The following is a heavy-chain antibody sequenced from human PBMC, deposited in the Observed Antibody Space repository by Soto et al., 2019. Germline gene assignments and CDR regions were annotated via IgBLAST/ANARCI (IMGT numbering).Heavy chain of an antibody. Sequence: ASVKVSCKASGYTFTGYYMHWVRQAPGQGLEWMGWINPNSGGANYAQKFQGWVTMTRDTSISTAYMELSRLGSDDTAVYYCARAAAAGLVPGYDPWGQGTLVTVSS. CDR2: INPNSGGA. CDR1: GYTFTGYY. D-gene: IGHD6-13*01. J-gene: IGHJ5*02. V-gene: IGHV1-2*04. CDR3: ARAAAAGLVPGYDP.